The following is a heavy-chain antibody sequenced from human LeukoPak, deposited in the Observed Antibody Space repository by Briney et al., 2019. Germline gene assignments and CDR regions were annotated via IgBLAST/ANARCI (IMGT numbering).Heavy chain of an antibody. Sequence: ASVKVSCKASGGTFSSYAISWVRQAPGQGLEWMGRIIPIFGTANYAQKFQGRVTITTDESTSTAYMELSSLRSEDTAVYYRARDSAALIVVATDDAFDIWGQGTMVTVST. CDR1: GGTFSSYA. D-gene: IGHD3-22*01. CDR2: IIPIFGTA. V-gene: IGHV1-69*05. J-gene: IGHJ3*02. CDR3: ARDSAALIVVATDDAFDI.